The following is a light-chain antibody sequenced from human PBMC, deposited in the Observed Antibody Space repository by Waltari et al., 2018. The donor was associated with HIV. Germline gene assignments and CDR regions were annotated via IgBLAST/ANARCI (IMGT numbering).Light chain of an antibody. J-gene: IGLJ3*02. V-gene: IGLV2-8*01. CDR1: TSDIGGYNY. CDR3: SSYAGTNKV. Sequence: QSALTQPPSASGSPGQSVTVSCTATTSDIGGYNYVSWYQQHPGKAPKLIIYEVTKRPSAVPDRFSGSKSGNTASLTVSGLQAEDEADYYCSSYAGTNKVFGGGTKLTVL. CDR2: EVT.